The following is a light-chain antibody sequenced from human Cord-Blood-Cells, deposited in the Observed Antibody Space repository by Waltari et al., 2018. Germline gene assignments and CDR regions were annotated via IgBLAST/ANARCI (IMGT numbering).Light chain of an antibody. CDR2: EGS. CDR3: CSYAGSSTSV. J-gene: IGLJ2*01. Sequence: QSALTQPASASGSPGQSITISCTGTSSDVGGYTLVSWYQQHPGKAPKLMIYEGSKRPSGVSNRFSGSKSGNTASLTISGLQAEDEADYYCCSYAGSSTSVFGGGTKLTVL. V-gene: IGLV2-23*01. CDR1: SSDVGGYTL.